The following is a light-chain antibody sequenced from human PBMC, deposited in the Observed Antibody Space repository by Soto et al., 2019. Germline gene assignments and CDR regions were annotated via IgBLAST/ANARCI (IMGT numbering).Light chain of an antibody. CDR2: GNT. J-gene: IGLJ3*02. CDR3: QSYDSSLGDSV. Sequence: QSVLTQPPSVSGASGQGVTISCTGSGSNIGANYDVHWYQQLPGTAAKLLIYGNTSRPSGVPDRFSGSKSGASASLAITGLQPEDEADYYCQSYDSSLGDSVFGGGTKLTVL. CDR1: GSNIGANYD. V-gene: IGLV1-40*01.